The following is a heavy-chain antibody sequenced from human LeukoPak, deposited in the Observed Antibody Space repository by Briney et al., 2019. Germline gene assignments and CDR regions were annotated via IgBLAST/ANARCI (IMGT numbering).Heavy chain of an antibody. CDR1: GFTFTTYT. CDR2: ISSSSDYI. Sequence: GGSLRLSCAASGFTFTTYTMNWVRQAPGKGLEWISSISSSSDYIYYADSVRGRFTVSRDNSKNSLFLQVNSLRAEDTAVYYCAREVPAAMSGFDIWGQGTMVTVSS. J-gene: IGHJ3*02. V-gene: IGHV3-21*01. CDR3: AREVPAAMSGFDI. D-gene: IGHD2-2*01.